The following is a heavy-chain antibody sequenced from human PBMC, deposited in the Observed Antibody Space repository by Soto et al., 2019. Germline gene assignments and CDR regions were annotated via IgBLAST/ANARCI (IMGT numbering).Heavy chain of an antibody. J-gene: IGHJ4*02. Sequence: SCKSSGYTFRNFGISWVRQAPGQGLEWMGWISAYNANANYAQKFQGRLTMTADTSTSTAYMELRSLRSDDTAVYYCARENSYFDYWGQGTLVTVSS. V-gene: IGHV1-18*01. CDR1: GYTFRNFG. CDR2: ISAYNANA. CDR3: ARENSYFDY.